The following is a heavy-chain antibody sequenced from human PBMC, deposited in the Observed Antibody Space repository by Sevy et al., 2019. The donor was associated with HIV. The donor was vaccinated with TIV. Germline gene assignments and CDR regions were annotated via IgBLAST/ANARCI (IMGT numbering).Heavy chain of an antibody. J-gene: IGHJ6*02. CDR2: IYPGDSDT. CDR3: ARQGITIFGVVTSIYYYYGMDV. Sequence: GESLKISCKGSGYSFTSYWIGWVRQMPGKGLEWMGIIYPGDSDTRYSPSFQGQVTISADKSISTAYLQWSSLKASDTAMYYCARQGITIFGVVTSIYYYYGMDVWGQGTMVTVSS. CDR1: GYSFTSYW. V-gene: IGHV5-51*01. D-gene: IGHD3-3*01.